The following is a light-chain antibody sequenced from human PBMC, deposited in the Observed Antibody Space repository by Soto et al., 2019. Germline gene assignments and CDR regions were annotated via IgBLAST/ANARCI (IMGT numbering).Light chain of an antibody. CDR2: GAS. CDR1: QSVTTNF. V-gene: IGKV3-20*01. CDR3: PQYGTPLFT. J-gene: IGKJ3*01. Sequence: IVLTQSPGTLSLSPGERATLSCGASQSVTTNFLGWYQQKPGQAPRLLIYGASIRPTGVPDRFSGSGSGTEFTLTISRLEPGDFAVYYCPQYGTPLFTFGPGTKVDIK.